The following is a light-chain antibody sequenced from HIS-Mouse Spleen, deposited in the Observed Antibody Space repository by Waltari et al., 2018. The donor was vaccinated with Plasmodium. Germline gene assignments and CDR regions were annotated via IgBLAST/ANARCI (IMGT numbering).Light chain of an antibody. V-gene: IGLV2-14*03. CDR2: DVS. J-gene: IGLJ2*01. CDR3: SSYTSSSTLV. CDR1: SSDVGGYNY. Sequence: QSALTQPASVSGSPGQSITISCTGTSSDVGGYNYVSWYQQHPGDAPKLMIYDVSNRTSGGSNRFSGAKSGNTASLTISGLQAEDEADYYCSSYTSSSTLVFGGGTKLTVL.